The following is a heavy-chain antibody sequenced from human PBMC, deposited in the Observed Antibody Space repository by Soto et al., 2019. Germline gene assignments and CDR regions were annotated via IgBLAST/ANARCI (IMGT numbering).Heavy chain of an antibody. J-gene: IGHJ4*02. V-gene: IGHV4-59*01. CDR2: IYYSGST. D-gene: IGHD3-3*01. Sequence: SETLSLTCTVSGGSISSYYWSWIRQPPGKGLKWIGYIYYSGSTNYNPSLKSRVTISVDTSKNQFSLKLSSVTAADTAVYYCARLHDFRAYSFDYWGQGTLVTVSS. CDR1: GGSISSYY. CDR3: ARLHDFRAYSFDY.